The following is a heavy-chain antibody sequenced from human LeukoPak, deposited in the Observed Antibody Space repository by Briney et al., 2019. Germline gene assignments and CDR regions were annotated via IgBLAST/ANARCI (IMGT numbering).Heavy chain of an antibody. CDR2: ISSGGSTI. CDR1: EFTFSDYY. CDR3: ARRSNGAFDI. D-gene: IGHD1-26*01. J-gene: IGHJ3*02. Sequence: GGSLRLSCAASEFTFSDYYMTWIRQAPGKGLEWPSYISSGGSTIYYADSVKGRFTISRDNAKNSLYLQMNSLRAEDTAVYYCARRSNGAFDIWGQGTMVTVSS. V-gene: IGHV3-11*01.